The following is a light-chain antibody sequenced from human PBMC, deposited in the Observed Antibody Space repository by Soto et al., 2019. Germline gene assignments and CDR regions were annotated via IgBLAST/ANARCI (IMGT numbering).Light chain of an antibody. Sequence: QSVLTQPASVSGSPGQSITISCTGTSSDVGRYNYVSWYQQYPGKAPKLIIYDVSIRPSGVSNRFSGSKSGNTASLTISGLQDEDEADYYCSSYTSTTTRGVFGGGTKLTVL. CDR3: SSYTSTTTRGV. J-gene: IGLJ2*01. CDR2: DVS. CDR1: SSDVGRYNY. V-gene: IGLV2-14*01.